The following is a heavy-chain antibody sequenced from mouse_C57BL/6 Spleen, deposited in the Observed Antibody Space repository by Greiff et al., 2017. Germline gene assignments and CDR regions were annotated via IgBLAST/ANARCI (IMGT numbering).Heavy chain of an antibody. CDR1: GYAFSSYW. CDR3: AREDTTVPLDY. CDR2: IYPGDGDT. D-gene: IGHD1-1*01. V-gene: IGHV1-80*01. Sequence: QVQLQQSGAELVKPGASVKISCKASGYAFSSYWMNWVKQRPGKGLEWIGQIYPGDGDTNYNGKFKGKATLTADKSSSTAYMQLSSLTSEDSAVYFCAREDTTVPLDYWGQGTTLTVSS. J-gene: IGHJ2*01.